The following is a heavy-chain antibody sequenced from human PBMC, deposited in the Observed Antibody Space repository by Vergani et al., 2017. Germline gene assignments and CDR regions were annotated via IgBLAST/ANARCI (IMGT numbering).Heavy chain of an antibody. Sequence: QVQLVQSGAEVKKPGASVKVSCKASGYTFTGYYMHWVRQAPGQGLEWMGWINPNSGGTNYAQKFQGRVTITRDTSISTAYMELSRLRSDDTAVYYCARVTSAYGSGRIIDYWGQGTLVTVSS. CDR2: INPNSGGT. CDR3: ARVTSAYGSGRIIDY. J-gene: IGHJ4*02. D-gene: IGHD3-10*01. V-gene: IGHV1-2*02. CDR1: GYTFTGYY.